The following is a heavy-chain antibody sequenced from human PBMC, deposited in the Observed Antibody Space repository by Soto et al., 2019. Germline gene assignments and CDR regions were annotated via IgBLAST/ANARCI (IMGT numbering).Heavy chain of an antibody. CDR1: GYSFTSYW. CDR3: ARHKIFANWFDP. V-gene: IGHV5-10-1*01. J-gene: IGHJ5*02. Sequence: PGESLKISCKGSGYSFTSYWISWVRQMPGKGLERMGRIDPSDSYTNYSPSFQGHVTISADKSISTAYLQWSSLKASDTAMYYCARHKIFANWFDPWGQGTLVTVSS. D-gene: IGHD3-3*01. CDR2: IDPSDSYT.